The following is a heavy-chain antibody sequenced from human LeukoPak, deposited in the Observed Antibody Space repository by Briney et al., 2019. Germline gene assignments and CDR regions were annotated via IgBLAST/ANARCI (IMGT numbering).Heavy chain of an antibody. Sequence: SETLSLTCTVSSGSVSSGSSYWTWIRQPPGKGLEWIVYIYYSGSTNYSPSLRSRVTISVDTSKNQFSLKLSSVTAADTAVYYCARDFRGYYYYGMDVWGQGTTVTVSS. CDR1: SGSVSSGSSY. CDR2: IYYSGST. V-gene: IGHV4-61*01. CDR3: ARDFRGYYYYGMDV. J-gene: IGHJ6*02.